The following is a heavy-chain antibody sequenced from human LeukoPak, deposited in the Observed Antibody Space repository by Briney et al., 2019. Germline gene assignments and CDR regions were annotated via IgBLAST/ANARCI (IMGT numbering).Heavy chain of an antibody. D-gene: IGHD3-22*01. CDR2: IYDSGST. V-gene: IGHV4-59*01. Sequence: PSETLSLTCNVSGGSIRGYYWSWIRQPPGKGLEWIGYIYDSGSTNYNPSLKSRVTISVDTSNNQFSLKLSSVTAADTAVYYCACLTTADAFDIWGQGTMVTVSS. J-gene: IGHJ3*02. CDR1: GGSIRGYY. CDR3: ACLTTADAFDI.